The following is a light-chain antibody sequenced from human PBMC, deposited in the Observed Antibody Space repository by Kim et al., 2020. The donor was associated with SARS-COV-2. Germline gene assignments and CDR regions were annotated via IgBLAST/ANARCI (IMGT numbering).Light chain of an antibody. CDR1: QTINNW. J-gene: IGKJ2*03. Sequence: SASVGDRVTLTCRTSQTINNWLAWYQQKPGKAPKLLIYKASTLESGVPPRFSGSGTGTEFTLTISSLQPDDFATYYCQQYNSYSRSFGQGTKLEI. CDR3: QQYNSYSRS. V-gene: IGKV1-5*03. CDR2: KAS.